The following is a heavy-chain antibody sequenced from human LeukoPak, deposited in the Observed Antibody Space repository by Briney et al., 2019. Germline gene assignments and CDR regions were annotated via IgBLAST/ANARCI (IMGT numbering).Heavy chain of an antibody. CDR1: GGTFISYA. CDR2: IIPIFGTA. D-gene: IGHD6-13*01. Sequence: ASVKVSCKASGGTFISYAISWVRQAPGQGPEWMGRIIPIFGTANYAQKFQGRVTITTDESTSTAYMELSSLRSEDTAVYYCAREVYSSSWYWFDPWGQGTLVTVSS. V-gene: IGHV1-69*05. CDR3: AREVYSSSWYWFDP. J-gene: IGHJ5*02.